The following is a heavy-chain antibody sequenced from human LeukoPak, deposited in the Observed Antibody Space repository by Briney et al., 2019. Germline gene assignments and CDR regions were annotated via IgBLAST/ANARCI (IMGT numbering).Heavy chain of an antibody. V-gene: IGHV3-21*01. D-gene: IGHD2-2*01. CDR3: ARDNWGCSSTSCYEDY. CDR1: GFTFSSYS. CDR2: ISSSSSYI. Sequence: GGSLRLSCAASGFTFSSYSMNWVRQAPGKGLVWVSSISSSSSYIYYADSVKGRFTISRDNAKNSLYLQMNSLRAEDTAVYYCARDNWGCSSTSCYEDYWGQGTLVTVSS. J-gene: IGHJ4*02.